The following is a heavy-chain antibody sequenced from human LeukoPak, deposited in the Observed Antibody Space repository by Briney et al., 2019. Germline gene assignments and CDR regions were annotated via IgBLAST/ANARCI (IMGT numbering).Heavy chain of an antibody. V-gene: IGHV1-24*01. CDR2: FDPEDGET. CDR3: ATLPRLRFLEWLFPFDY. Sequence: ASVKVSCKVSGYTLTELSMHWVRQAPGKGLEWMGGFDPEDGETIYAQKFQGRVTMTEDTSTDTAYMELSSLRSEDTAVYYCATLPRLRFLEWLFPFDYWGQGTLVTVSS. CDR1: GYTLTELS. D-gene: IGHD3-3*01. J-gene: IGHJ4*02.